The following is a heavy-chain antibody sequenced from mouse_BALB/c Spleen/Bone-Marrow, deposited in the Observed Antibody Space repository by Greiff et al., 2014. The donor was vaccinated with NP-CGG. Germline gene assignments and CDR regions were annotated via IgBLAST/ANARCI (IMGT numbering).Heavy chain of an antibody. Sequence: EVQVVESGGGLVQPGGSLRLSCATSGFTFTDNYMTWVRQPPGKALEWLGFIRSKANGYTTEYSASVKGRFTISRDNSQSILYLQMNTLRAEDSATYYCARDSDWFAYWGQGTLVTVSA. J-gene: IGHJ3*01. CDR1: GFTFTDNY. V-gene: IGHV7-3*02. CDR2: IRSKANGYTT. CDR3: ARDSDWFAY.